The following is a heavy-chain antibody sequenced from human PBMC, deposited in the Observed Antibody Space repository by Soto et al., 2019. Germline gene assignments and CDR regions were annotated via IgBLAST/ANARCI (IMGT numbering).Heavy chain of an antibody. D-gene: IGHD6-6*01. V-gene: IGHV4-30-4*01. Sequence: SSETLSLTCSVSGGSVDSVNHYWRWIRQPPGKGLEWIGYIYNGGHTFYNPSLKSRVKILVDKSRNQFSLRLSSVTAADTAVYFCDTSEYSSLSINWFDPWGQGALVTVSS. CDR3: DTSEYSSLSINWFDP. CDR2: IYNGGHT. J-gene: IGHJ5*02. CDR1: GGSVDSVNHY.